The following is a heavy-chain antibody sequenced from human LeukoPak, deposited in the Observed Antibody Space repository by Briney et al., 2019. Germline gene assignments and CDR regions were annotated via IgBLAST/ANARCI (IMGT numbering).Heavy chain of an antibody. Sequence: PGESLRISCKGSGYSFTNYWINWVRQMPGKGLEWMGRIDPSDSYTNYSPSFQGHVTISTDKSVSTAYLQWSSLKASDTAMYYCARRYCSSASCYKSGAFDIWGQGTMVTVSS. V-gene: IGHV5-10-1*01. D-gene: IGHD2-2*02. J-gene: IGHJ3*02. CDR2: IDPSDSYT. CDR1: GYSFTNYW. CDR3: ARRYCSSASCYKSGAFDI.